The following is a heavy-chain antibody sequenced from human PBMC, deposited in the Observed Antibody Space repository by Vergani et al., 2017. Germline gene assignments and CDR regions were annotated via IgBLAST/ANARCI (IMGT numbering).Heavy chain of an antibody. CDR2: INHSGRT. CDR1: GGSFSGYY. CDR3: ARGPIAAAGTGGY. J-gene: IGHJ4*02. D-gene: IGHD6-13*01. V-gene: IGHV4-34*01. Sequence: QVQLQQWGAGLLKPSETLSLTCAVYGGSFSGYYWSWIRQPPGKGLEWIGEINHSGRTNYNPSLKSRVTISVDTSKNQFSLKLSSVTAADTAVYYCARGPIAAAGTGGYWGQGTLVTVSS.